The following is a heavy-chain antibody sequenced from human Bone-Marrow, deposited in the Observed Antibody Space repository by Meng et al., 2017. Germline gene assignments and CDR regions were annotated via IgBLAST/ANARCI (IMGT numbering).Heavy chain of an antibody. V-gene: IGHV3-48*03. Sequence: GGSLRLSCAASGFTFSSYEMNWVRQAPGKGLEWVSYISSSGSTIYYADSVKGRFTISRDNAKNSLYLQMNSLRAEDTAVYYCARVYLGKYFDYRGQGTLVTVSS. D-gene: IGHD7-27*01. CDR2: ISSSGSTI. CDR3: ARVYLGKYFDY. J-gene: IGHJ4*02. CDR1: GFTFSSYE.